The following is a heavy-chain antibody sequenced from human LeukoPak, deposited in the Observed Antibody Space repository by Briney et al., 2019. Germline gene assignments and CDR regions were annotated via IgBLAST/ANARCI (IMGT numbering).Heavy chain of an antibody. CDR2: IIPILGIA. Sequence: GASVTVSCKASGGTFSSYAISWVRQAPGQGLEWMGRIIPILGIANYAQKFQGRVTITADKSTSTAYMELSSLRSEDTAVYYCARIHYDFWSGSFFYGMDVWGQGTTVTVSS. CDR1: GGTFSSYA. V-gene: IGHV1-69*04. CDR3: ARIHYDFWSGSFFYGMDV. D-gene: IGHD3-3*01. J-gene: IGHJ6*02.